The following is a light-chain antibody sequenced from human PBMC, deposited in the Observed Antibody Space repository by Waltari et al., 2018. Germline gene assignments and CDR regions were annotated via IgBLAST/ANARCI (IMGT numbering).Light chain of an antibody. CDR2: DVS. CDR1: VSDVGSSDY. V-gene: IGLV2-14*03. J-gene: IGLJ3*02. CDR3: GSYTSSGTHVL. Sequence: QSALTQPASVSGSPGQSITISCTGTVSDVGSSDYVSWYQQPPGKAPKLMIYDVSNRPSGVSSRFSGSKSGNTASLTISGLQAEDEADYYCGSYTSSGTHVLFGGGTKLTVL.